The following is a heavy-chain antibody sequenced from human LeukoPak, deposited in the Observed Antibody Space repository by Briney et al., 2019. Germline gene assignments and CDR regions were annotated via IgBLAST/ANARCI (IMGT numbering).Heavy chain of an antibody. CDR1: GFIVSSNY. CDR3: AKDLAPPYYDFWSGYYREWFDP. D-gene: IGHD3-3*01. Sequence: PGGSLRLSCAASGFIVSSNYLSWVRQAPGKGLEWVSSIYAGGSTYYADSVKGRFIISRDNSKNTVYLPMNSLRVEDTAVYYCAKDLAPPYYDFWSGYYREWFDPWGQGTLVTVSS. CDR2: IYAGGST. J-gene: IGHJ5*02. V-gene: IGHV3-53*01.